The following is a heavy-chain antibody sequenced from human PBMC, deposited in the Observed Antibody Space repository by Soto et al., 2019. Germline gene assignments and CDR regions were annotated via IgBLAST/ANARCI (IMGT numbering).Heavy chain of an antibody. J-gene: IGHJ4*02. Sequence: GGSLRLSCAASGFTFSSYSMNWVRQAPGKGLEWVSSISSSSSYIYYADSVKGRFTISRDNAKNSLYLQMNSLRAEDTAVYYCASNYVWGSYRPTPFDYWGQGTLVTVSS. CDR2: ISSSSSYI. V-gene: IGHV3-21*01. CDR3: ASNYVWGSYRPTPFDY. D-gene: IGHD3-16*02. CDR1: GFTFSSYS.